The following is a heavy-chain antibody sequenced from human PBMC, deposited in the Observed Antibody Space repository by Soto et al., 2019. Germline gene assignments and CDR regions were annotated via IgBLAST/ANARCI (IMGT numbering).Heavy chain of an antibody. CDR1: GGSISSGSAY. CDR2: IYFSGST. D-gene: IGHD6-19*01. CDR3: ARDGTQSAWSLQDY. Sequence: QVQLQESGPGLVKPSQTLSLTCTVSGGSISSGSAYWSWIRQHPGKGLEWIGYIYFSGSTYYNPSLKGRVKISVDTSKNQFYLRLTSVTAADTAVYYCARDGTQSAWSLQDYWGQGTLVTVSS. J-gene: IGHJ4*02. V-gene: IGHV4-31*03.